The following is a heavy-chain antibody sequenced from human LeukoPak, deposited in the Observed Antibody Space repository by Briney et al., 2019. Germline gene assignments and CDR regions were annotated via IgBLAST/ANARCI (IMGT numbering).Heavy chain of an antibody. CDR1: GDSISDFY. CDR2: IHYSGNS. V-gene: IGHV4-59*08. D-gene: IGHD2-8*01. CDR3: ALAPNSNWFDF. Sequence: PSGTLSLTCSVSGDSISDFYWNWIRQPPGKRLEWIGNIHYSGNSNYNPSLQSRVTISIDTSRKQLFLKLTSVTAADTAVYYCALAPNSNWFDFWGQGTLVTVSS. J-gene: IGHJ5*01.